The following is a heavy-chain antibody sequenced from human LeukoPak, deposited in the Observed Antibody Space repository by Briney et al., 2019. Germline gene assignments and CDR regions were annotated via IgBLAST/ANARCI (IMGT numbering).Heavy chain of an antibody. D-gene: IGHD2-2*01. CDR2: INHSGST. V-gene: IGHV4-34*01. Sequence: SETLSLTCAVYGGSFSGYYWSWIRQPPGKGLEWIGEINHSGSTNYNPSLKSRVTISVDTSKNQFSLKLSSVTAADTAVYYCARDRVGVVSTPGGRGDDAFDIWGQGTMVTVSS. CDR3: ARDRVGVVSTPGGRGDDAFDI. CDR1: GGSFSGYY. J-gene: IGHJ3*02.